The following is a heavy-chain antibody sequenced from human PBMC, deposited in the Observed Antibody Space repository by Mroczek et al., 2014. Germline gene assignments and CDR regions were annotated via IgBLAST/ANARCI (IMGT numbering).Heavy chain of an antibody. CDR3: AADGYYDSSGYLPAFDI. D-gene: IGHD3-22*01. CDR2: IVVGSGNT. J-gene: IGHJ3*02. V-gene: IGHV1-58*02. CDR1: GFTFTSSA. Sequence: QLVESGPEVKKPGTSVKVSCKASGFTFTSSAMQWVRQARGQRLEWIGWIVVGSGNTNYAQKFQERVTITRDMSTSTAYMELSSLRSEDTAVYYCAADGYYDSSGYLPAFDIWGQGTMVTVSS.